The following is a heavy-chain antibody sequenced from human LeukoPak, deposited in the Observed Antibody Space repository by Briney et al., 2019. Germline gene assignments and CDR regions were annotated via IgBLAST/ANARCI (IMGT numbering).Heavy chain of an antibody. CDR1: GFTFSSYS. CDR3: ARGWYYDSSGDAFDI. Sequence: GGSLRLSCAASGFTFSSYSMNWVRQAPGKGLEWVSYISSSSSTIYYADSVKGRFTISRDNAKNSLYLQMNSLTAEDTAVYYCARGWYYDSSGDAFDIWGQGTMVTVSS. V-gene: IGHV3-48*01. D-gene: IGHD3-22*01. CDR2: ISSSSSTI. J-gene: IGHJ3*02.